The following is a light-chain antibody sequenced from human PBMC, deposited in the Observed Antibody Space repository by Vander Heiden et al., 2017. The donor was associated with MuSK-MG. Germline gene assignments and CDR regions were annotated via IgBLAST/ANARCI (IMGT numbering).Light chain of an antibody. Sequence: SFELTQPLSVSVALGQTARFTCGGDNIGSKNVHWYQQKPGQAPILVIYRDRFRPSGISERFSGSNSGNTATLTITGAQVGDEADYYCQAWDTSPVVFDGGTKLTVL. CDR3: QAWDTSPVV. CDR2: RDR. V-gene: IGLV3-9*01. J-gene: IGLJ2*01. CDR1: NIGSKN.